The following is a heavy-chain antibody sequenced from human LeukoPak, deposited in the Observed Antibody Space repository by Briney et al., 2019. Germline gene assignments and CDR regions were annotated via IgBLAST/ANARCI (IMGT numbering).Heavy chain of an antibody. J-gene: IGHJ4*02. CDR1: GGSISSYY. V-gene: IGHV4-59*08. CDR3: ARLSSGSSSWYDIDY. D-gene: IGHD6-13*01. CDR2: IYYSGST. Sequence: PSETLSLTCTVSGGSISSYYWSWIRQPPGKGLEWIGYIYYSGSTNYNPSLKSRVTISVDTSKNQFSLKLSSVTAADTAVYYCARLSSGSSSWYDIDYWGQGVLVTVSS.